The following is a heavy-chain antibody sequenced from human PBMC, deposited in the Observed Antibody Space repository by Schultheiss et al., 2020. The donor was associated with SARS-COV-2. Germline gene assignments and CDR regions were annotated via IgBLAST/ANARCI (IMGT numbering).Heavy chain of an antibody. Sequence: SETLSLTCAVYGGSFSGYYWSWIRQPPGKGLEWIGSIYYSGSTYYNPSLKSRVTISVDTSKNQFSLKLSSVTAADTAVYYCARVDQRSSYYYFDYWGQGTLVTVSS. CDR2: IYYSGST. CDR1: GGSFSGYY. V-gene: IGHV4-34*01. J-gene: IGHJ4*02. CDR3: ARVDQRSSYYYFDY. D-gene: IGHD5-12*01.